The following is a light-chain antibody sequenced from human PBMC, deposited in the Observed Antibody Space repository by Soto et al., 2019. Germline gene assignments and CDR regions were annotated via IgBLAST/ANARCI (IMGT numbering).Light chain of an antibody. CDR1: QSVSSN. J-gene: IGKJ1*01. CDR3: QHYNNWPRT. V-gene: IGKV3-15*01. Sequence: EIVMTQSPATLSVSPGERATLSCRASQSVSSNLDWYQQKPGQAPRLLIYGASTRATGIPARFSGSGSGTEFPLTISSLQSEDFAVYYCQHYNNWPRTFGQGTKVEIK. CDR2: GAS.